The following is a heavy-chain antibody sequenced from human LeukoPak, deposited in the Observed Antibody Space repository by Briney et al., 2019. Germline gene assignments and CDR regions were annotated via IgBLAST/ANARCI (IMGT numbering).Heavy chain of an antibody. CDR2: INTDGSVT. Sequence: GGSLRLSCAASGFTFSNYGMHWVRQAPGKGLVWVSRINTDGSVTSHADSVKGRFTISRDNAKNTLYLQMNSLRAEDTAVYYCAREYYDSSGYHFEYWGQGTLVTASS. D-gene: IGHD3-22*01. J-gene: IGHJ4*02. CDR3: AREYYDSSGYHFEY. V-gene: IGHV3-74*01. CDR1: GFTFSNYG.